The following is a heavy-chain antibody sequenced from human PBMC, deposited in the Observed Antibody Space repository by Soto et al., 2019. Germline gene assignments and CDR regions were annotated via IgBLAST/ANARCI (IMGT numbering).Heavy chain of an antibody. CDR3: ARQAARNYIDS. D-gene: IGHD6-6*01. CDR2: IDSRGRTL. J-gene: IGHJ4*02. Sequence: GGPLRLSCAASGFTFTDYSMSWIRQAPGKGLEWLAFIDSRGRTLSYADSVKGRFTISRDNAKNSLYLQMHSLRADDTAVYYCARQAARNYIDSWGQGDVVTVSS. V-gene: IGHV3-11*01. CDR1: GFTFTDYS.